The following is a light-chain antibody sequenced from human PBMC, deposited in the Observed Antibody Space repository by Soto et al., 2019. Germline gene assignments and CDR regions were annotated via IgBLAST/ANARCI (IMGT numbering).Light chain of an antibody. CDR2: GAS. CDR3: QQGYSTTPIT. J-gene: IGKJ5*01. CDR1: QNIKNY. Sequence: DIQMTQSPSSLSAAIGDRVTITCRASQNIKNYLNWYQHKPGAAPKLLIFGASNLESGVPSRFSGSGSGTEFTLSISSLQPEDFASYYCQQGYSTTPITLGQGTRLESK. V-gene: IGKV1-39*01.